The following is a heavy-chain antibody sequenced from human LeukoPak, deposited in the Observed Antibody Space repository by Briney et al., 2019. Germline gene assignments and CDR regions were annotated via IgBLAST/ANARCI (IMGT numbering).Heavy chain of an antibody. CDR2: IYWDGDD. CDR3: VRLNGYPHRWFAP. V-gene: IGHV2-5*02. Sequence: SVPRLVKPTQTLTLTCTFAGFSLSTTGVGVGWIRQPRGNIPKRLSLIYWDGDDRYTPSLKSRLTITKDTSKNQVVLIMTNMHPVDTATYYCVRLNGYPHRWFAPWGQGSPVSLSS. D-gene: IGHD3-22*01. CDR1: GFSLSTTGVG. J-gene: IGHJ5*02.